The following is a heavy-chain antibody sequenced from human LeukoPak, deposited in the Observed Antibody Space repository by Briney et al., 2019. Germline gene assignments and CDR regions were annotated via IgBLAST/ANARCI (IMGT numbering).Heavy chain of an antibody. CDR1: GYTFTSYY. CDR2: INPSGGST. J-gene: IGHJ3*02. CDR3: ASSPPLDAFDI. Sequence: GASVKVSYKASGYTFTSYYMHWVRQAPGQGLEWMGIINPSGGSTSYAQKFQGRVTMTRDTSTSTVYMELSSLRSEDTAVYYRASSPPLDAFDIWGQGTMVTVSS. V-gene: IGHV1-46*01.